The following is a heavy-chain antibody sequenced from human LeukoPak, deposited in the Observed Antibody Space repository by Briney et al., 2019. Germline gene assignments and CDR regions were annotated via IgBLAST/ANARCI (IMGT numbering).Heavy chain of an antibody. CDR3: ARIGSETYHDAFDL. Sequence: GGSLRLSCAASGFTFRNYCLGWVRQAPGKGLEWVANIIQDGSQKYHVDSVRGRLSISRDNAKNSLYLQMNSLGAEDTAMYYCARIGSETYHDAFDLWGQGTMVTVFS. J-gene: IGHJ3*01. V-gene: IGHV3-7*03. CDR1: GFTFRNYC. CDR2: IIQDGSQK. D-gene: IGHD3-10*01.